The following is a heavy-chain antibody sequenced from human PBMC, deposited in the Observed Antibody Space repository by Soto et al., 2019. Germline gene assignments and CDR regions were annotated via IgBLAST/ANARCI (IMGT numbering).Heavy chain of an antibody. J-gene: IGHJ4*02. D-gene: IGHD3-22*01. CDR3: AREGSYDSSGSYIQAFCY. V-gene: IGHV3-21*04. CDR2: ISSSRTYI. CDR1: GFNFASYV. Sequence: ESLRLSCAASGFNFASYVMHWFRQAPGKGLEWVSFISSSRTYIYYANSLKGRFTISRDNAKNSPSLHMNSLTDEDKAIYYCAREGSYDSSGSYIQAFCYWGQGTLVTVSS.